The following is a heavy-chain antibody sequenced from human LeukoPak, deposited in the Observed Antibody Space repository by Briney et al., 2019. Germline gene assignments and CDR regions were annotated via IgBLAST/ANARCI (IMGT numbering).Heavy chain of an antibody. CDR1: GGFTIYY. D-gene: IGHD3-16*01. J-gene: IGHJ1*01. CDR3: ARGRLEMED. Sequence: SEPLSLTCTVSGGFTIYYWSWIRQPPGKGLEWIGYINYSGSTSYNPSLKSRVTISVDTSKNQFSLKLSSVTAADTALYYCARGRLEMEDWGQGSLVTVSS. V-gene: IGHV4-59*01. CDR2: INYSGST.